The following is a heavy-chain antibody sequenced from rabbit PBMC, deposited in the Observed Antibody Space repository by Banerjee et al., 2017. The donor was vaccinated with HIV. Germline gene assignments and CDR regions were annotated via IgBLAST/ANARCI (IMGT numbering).Heavy chain of an antibody. CDR3: ARDLADGWGGFNL. V-gene: IGHV1S40*01. D-gene: IGHD4-1*01. J-gene: IGHJ4*01. Sequence: YASWAKGRFTISRTSSTTVTLQMTSLTAADTATYFCARDLADGWGGFNLWGQGTLVTVS.